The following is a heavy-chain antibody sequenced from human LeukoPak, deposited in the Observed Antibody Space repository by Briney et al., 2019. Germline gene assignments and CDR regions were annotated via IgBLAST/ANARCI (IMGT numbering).Heavy chain of an antibody. J-gene: IGHJ4*01. V-gene: IGHV3-23*01. CDR3: AKWGDYDILTGYYDSDY. D-gene: IGHD3-9*01. Sequence: PGGSLRLSCAASGFIFNNYAMSWVRQAPGKGLEWVSAIGGRDGGTYYADSVEGRFTVSRDDPKNTLYLQMNTLRVEDTAVYYCAKWGDYDILTGYYDSDYWGHGTLVTVSS. CDR2: IGGRDGGT. CDR1: GFIFNNYA.